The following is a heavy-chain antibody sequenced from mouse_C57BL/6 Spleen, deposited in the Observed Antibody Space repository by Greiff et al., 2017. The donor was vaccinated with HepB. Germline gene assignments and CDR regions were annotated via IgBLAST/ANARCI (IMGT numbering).Heavy chain of an antibody. J-gene: IGHJ4*01. V-gene: IGHV1-26*01. CDR1: GYTFTDYY. D-gene: IGHD1-1*01. CDR2: IDPNNGGT. CDR3: SRRSLVTTVVATGSAMDY. Sequence: EVQLQQSGPELVKPGASVKISCKASGYTFTDYYMNWVKQSHGKGLEWIGDIDPNNGGTSYNQKFKGKATLTVDTASSTAYMELRSLTPEYSAVYDGSRRSLVTTVVATGSAMDYWGQGTSVTVSS.